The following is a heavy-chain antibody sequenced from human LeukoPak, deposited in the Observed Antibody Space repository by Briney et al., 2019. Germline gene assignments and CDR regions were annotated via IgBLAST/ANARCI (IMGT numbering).Heavy chain of an antibody. J-gene: IGHJ4*02. Sequence: GGSLRLSCAASGFTFSNYWMNWVRQAPGKGLVWVSRINTDGSSASYADSVKGRFTISRDNAKNTMYLQMNSQRAEDTAVYYCARAVAGIDYWGQGTPVTVSS. CDR3: ARAVAGIDY. D-gene: IGHD6-13*01. CDR2: INTDGSSA. V-gene: IGHV3-74*01. CDR1: GFTFSNYW.